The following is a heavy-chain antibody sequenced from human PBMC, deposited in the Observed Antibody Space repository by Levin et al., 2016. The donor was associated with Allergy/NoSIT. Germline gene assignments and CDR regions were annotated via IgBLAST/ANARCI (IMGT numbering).Heavy chain of an antibody. V-gene: IGHV1-18*01. CDR2: ISAYNGNT. J-gene: IGHJ3*02. Sequence: WVRQAPGQGLEWMGWISAYNGNTNYAQKLQGRVTMTTDTSTSTAYMELRSLRSDDTAVYYCARAEGGHDAFDIWGQGTMVTVSS. CDR3: ARAEGGHDAFDI.